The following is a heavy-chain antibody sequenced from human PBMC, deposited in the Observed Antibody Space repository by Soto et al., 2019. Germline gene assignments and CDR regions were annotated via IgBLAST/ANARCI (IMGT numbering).Heavy chain of an antibody. Sequence: SSVKASCKASGCTFTSDYMPWVRQAPGQGLEWMGIINPSGGSTSYAQKFQGRVTMTRDTSTSTVYMELSSLRSEDTAVYYWARDCTRAANRFDFWGKGNLVTVYS. CDR3: ARDCTRAANRFDF. CDR1: GCTFTSDY. J-gene: IGHJ5*01. D-gene: IGHD2-8*01. CDR2: INPSGGST. V-gene: IGHV1-46*01.